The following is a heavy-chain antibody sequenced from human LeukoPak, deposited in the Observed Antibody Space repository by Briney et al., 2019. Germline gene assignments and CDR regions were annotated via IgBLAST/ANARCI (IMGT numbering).Heavy chain of an antibody. CDR3: AREHYYDSSGYYPDHLDY. CDR1: GFTFSSYS. CDR2: ISSSSSYI. Sequence: GGSLRLSPAASGFTFSSYSMNWVRPAPGKGLWWVSPISSSSSYIYYADSVKGRFTISRNNAKNSLYLQMNSLRAEDTAVYYCAREHYYDSSGYYPDHLDYWGQGTLVTVSS. J-gene: IGHJ4*02. V-gene: IGHV3-21*01. D-gene: IGHD3-22*01.